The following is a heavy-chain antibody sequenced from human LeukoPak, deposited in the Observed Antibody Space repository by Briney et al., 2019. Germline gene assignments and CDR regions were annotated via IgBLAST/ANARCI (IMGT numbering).Heavy chain of an antibody. CDR3: ARDLGGSYQDY. J-gene: IGHJ4*02. CDR1: GYTFTTYY. Sequence: ASVKVSCKASGYTFTTYYMHWVRQAPGQGFEWMGIINPNGGSTNYAQKFQGRVTMTRDTSTSTVYMELSSLRSDDTAVYYCARDLGGSYQDYWGRGTLVTVSS. D-gene: IGHD1-26*01. CDR2: INPNGGST. V-gene: IGHV1-46*01.